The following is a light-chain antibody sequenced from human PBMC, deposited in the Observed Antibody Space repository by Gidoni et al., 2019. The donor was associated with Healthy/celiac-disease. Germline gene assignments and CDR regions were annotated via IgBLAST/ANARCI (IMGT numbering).Light chain of an antibody. Sequence: QSPLTQPASVSVSPGQSITISCTGTSSDVGSYNLVSWYQQHPGKAPKLMIYEVSKRPSGVSNRFSGSKSGNTASLTISGLQAEDEADYYCCSYAGSSTYVVFGGGTKLTVL. CDR1: SSDVGSYNL. CDR3: CSYAGSSTYVV. CDR2: EVS. V-gene: IGLV2-23*02. J-gene: IGLJ2*01.